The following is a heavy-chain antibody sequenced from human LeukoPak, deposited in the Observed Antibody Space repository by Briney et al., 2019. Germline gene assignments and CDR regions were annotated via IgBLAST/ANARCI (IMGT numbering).Heavy chain of an antibody. V-gene: IGHV3-74*01. Sequence: GGSLRLSCAASGFTFGSYWMHWVRQAPGKGLLWVSRIRSDGSSTSYADSVKGRFTISRDNAKNTLYLQMNGLRAEDTAVYYCARVGFSDSSGFPLDYWGQGTLVTVSS. CDR3: ARVGFSDSSGFPLDY. CDR1: GFTFGSYW. D-gene: IGHD3-22*01. J-gene: IGHJ4*02. CDR2: IRSDGSST.